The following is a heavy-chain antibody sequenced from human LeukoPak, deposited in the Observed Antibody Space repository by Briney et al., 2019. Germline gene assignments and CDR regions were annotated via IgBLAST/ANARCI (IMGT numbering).Heavy chain of an antibody. J-gene: IGHJ4*02. Sequence: SETLSLTCAVYGGSFSGYYWSWIRQPPGKGLEWIGEINHSGSTNYNPSLKSRVTISVDTSKNQFSLKLSSVTAADTAVYYCARGFVYYDYWGQGTLVTVSS. CDR3: ARGFVYYDY. V-gene: IGHV4-34*01. CDR2: INHSGST. CDR1: GGSFSGYY. D-gene: IGHD2-8*01.